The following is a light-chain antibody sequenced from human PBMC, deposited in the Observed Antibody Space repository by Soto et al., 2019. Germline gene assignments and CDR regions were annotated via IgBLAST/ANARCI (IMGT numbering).Light chain of an antibody. CDR3: CSFTTTNTWL. V-gene: IGLV2-14*01. Sequence: QSALTQPASVSGSPGQSITISCTGTSRDVGGYNYVSWYQQHPDKAPQLMIYEVSNRPSGVSNRFSGSKSGNTASLTISGLQAEDEADYYCCSFTTTNTWLFGGGTKVTVL. J-gene: IGLJ3*02. CDR2: EVS. CDR1: SRDVGGYNY.